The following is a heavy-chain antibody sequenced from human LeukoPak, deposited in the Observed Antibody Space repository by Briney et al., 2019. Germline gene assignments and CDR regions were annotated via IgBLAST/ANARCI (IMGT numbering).Heavy chain of an antibody. CDR1: GGSISSGGYY. CDR3: ARHDSGWFGLDY. CDR2: IYYSGST. V-gene: IGHV4-61*08. D-gene: IGHD6-19*01. J-gene: IGHJ4*02. Sequence: SQTLSLTCTVSGGSISSGGYYWSWIRQPPGKGLEWIGYIYYSGSTNYNPSLRSRVTISVDTSKNQFSLKLSSVTAADTAVYYCARHDSGWFGLDYWGQETLVTVSS.